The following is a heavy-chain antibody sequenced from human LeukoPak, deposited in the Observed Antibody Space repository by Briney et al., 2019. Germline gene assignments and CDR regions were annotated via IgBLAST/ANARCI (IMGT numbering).Heavy chain of an antibody. V-gene: IGHV4-59*01. D-gene: IGHD3-10*01. Sequence: SETLSLTCTVSGGSISSYYWSWIRQPPGKGLEWIGYIYYSGSTNYNPSLKSRVTISVDTSKNQFSLKLSSVTAADTAVYYCAGDSAAPSYYYGSGSYSKGWYFDLWGRGTLVTVSS. CDR1: GGSISSYY. J-gene: IGHJ2*01. CDR3: AGDSAAPSYYYGSGSYSKGWYFDL. CDR2: IYYSGST.